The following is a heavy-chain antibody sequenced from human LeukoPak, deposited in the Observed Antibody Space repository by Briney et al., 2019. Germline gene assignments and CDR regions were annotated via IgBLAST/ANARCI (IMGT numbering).Heavy chain of an antibody. D-gene: IGHD3-22*01. J-gene: IGHJ4*02. CDR2: IHSGGND. Sequence: SETLSLTCSISGDPINSVGYYWNWIRQPPGKGLEWLGYIHSGGNDYFNPSVEGRSSISLDKSQNQFFLRLTSVTAADTAVYFCARDHYDSRGDYVVEYWGQGTLVTVSS. CDR1: GDPINSVGYY. V-gene: IGHV4-31*03. CDR3: ARDHYDSRGDYVVEY.